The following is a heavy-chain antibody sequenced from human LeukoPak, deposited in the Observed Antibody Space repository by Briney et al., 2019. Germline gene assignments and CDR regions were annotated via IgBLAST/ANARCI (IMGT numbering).Heavy chain of an antibody. CDR3: ARAAWRGSNSRDAFDI. J-gene: IGHJ3*02. D-gene: IGHD4/OR15-4a*01. CDR2: IYYTGTT. Sequence: PSQTLSLTCTVSGGSISSGGDYWSLIRQPPGKGLEWIGNIYYTGTTYYNPSLKSRLTISVDTSKNQFSLNLSSMTAADTAVYYCARAAWRGSNSRDAFDIWGQGTVVTVSS. V-gene: IGHV4-31*03. CDR1: GGSISSGGDY.